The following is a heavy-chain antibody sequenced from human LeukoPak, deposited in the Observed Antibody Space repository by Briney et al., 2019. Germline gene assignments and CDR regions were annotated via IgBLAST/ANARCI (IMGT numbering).Heavy chain of an antibody. D-gene: IGHD5-12*01. Sequence: PGGSLRLSCAASGFTFDDYAMHWVRQAPGKGLEWVSGISWNSGSIGYADSVKGRFTISRDNAKNTLYLQMNSLRAEDTAVYYCAKDGREWPRSLDYWGQGTLVTVSS. CDR1: GFTFDDYA. V-gene: IGHV3-9*01. J-gene: IGHJ4*02. CDR2: ISWNSGSI. CDR3: AKDGREWPRSLDY.